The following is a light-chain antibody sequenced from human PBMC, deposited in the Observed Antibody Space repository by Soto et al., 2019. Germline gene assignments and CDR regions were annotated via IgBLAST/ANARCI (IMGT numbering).Light chain of an antibody. V-gene: IGKV3-11*01. CDR3: QQSDNWPPEIT. J-gene: IGKJ5*01. CDR2: DAS. CDR1: QSVTRN. Sequence: EVVLTQSQATLSLSPGEKATLSCRASQSVTRNLAWYQQRPGQAPSLLIYDASSRATGIPDRFSGSGSGTDFNLTISSLEPEDFAVYYCQQSDNWPPEITFGQGTRLEI.